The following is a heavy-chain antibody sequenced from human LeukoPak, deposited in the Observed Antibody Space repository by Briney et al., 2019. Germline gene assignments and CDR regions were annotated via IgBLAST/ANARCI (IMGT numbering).Heavy chain of an antibody. CDR2: INPNSGGT. V-gene: IGHV1-2*02. CDR3: ARASYSGYFGY. CDR1: GYTFTGYY. D-gene: IGHD1-26*01. Sequence: ASVKVSCKASGYTFTGYYMHWVRQAPGQGLEWMGWINPNSGGTKYAQKFQGRVTMTRDTSISTAYMELSRLRSDDTAVYYCARASYSGYFGYWGQGTLVTVSS. J-gene: IGHJ4*02.